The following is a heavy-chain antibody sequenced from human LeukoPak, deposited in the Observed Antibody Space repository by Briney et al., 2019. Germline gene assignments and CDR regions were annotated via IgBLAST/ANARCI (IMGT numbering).Heavy chain of an antibody. Sequence: SETLSLTCTVSGGSISTYFWSWIRQPAGKGLEWIGRLYTSGSTDYNPSLKSRLTMSADTSKNQFSLKLNSVTAADTAVYYCARGVYIAAAQYGYWGQGTLVAVSS. CDR3: ARGVYIAAAQYGY. V-gene: IGHV4-4*07. D-gene: IGHD6-13*01. J-gene: IGHJ4*02. CDR2: LYTSGST. CDR1: GGSISTYF.